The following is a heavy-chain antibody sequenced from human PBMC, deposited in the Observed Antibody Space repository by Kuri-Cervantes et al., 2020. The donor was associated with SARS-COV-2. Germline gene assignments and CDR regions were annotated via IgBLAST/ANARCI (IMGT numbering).Heavy chain of an antibody. CDR2: ISYDGSNK. V-gene: IGHV3-30*03. CDR1: GFTFTSHA. Sequence: GESLKISCAVSGFTFTSHAMHWVRQAPGKGLKWVALISYDGSNKFYADSVKGRFTISRDNSKNTLYLQMNSLRVEDTAVYYCVRANLADWGQGTLVTVSS. J-gene: IGHJ4*02. CDR3: VRANLAD.